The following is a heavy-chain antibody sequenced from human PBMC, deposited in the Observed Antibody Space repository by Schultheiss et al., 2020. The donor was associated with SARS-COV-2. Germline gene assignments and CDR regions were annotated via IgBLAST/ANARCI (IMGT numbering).Heavy chain of an antibody. J-gene: IGHJ3*02. CDR1: GFTFSNYA. Sequence: GGSLRLSCAASGFTFSNYAMHWVRQAPGKGLEWVSAISGSGGSTYYADSVKGRFTISRDNSKNTLYLQTNSLRAEDTAVYYCARVNRVDAFDIWGQGTMVTVSS. CDR3: ARVNRVDAFDI. D-gene: IGHD3-10*01. V-gene: IGHV3-23*01. CDR2: ISGSGGST.